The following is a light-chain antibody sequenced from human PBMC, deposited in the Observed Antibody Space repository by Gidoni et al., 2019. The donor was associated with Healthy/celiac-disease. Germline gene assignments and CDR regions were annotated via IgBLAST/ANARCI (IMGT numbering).Light chain of an antibody. CDR1: SSNIGAGFD. Sequence: QSVLTQPPSVSGAPGQRVTISCTGSSSNIGAGFDVHWYQLLPGTAPKLLIYGNNNRPSGVPDRFSGSKSGTSASLAITGLQAEDEADYYCQSYDIRLSGVVFGGGTKLTVL. CDR2: GNN. V-gene: IGLV1-40*01. CDR3: QSYDIRLSGVV. J-gene: IGLJ2*01.